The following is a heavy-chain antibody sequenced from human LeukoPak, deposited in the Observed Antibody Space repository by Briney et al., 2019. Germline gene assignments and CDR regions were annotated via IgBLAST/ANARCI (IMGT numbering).Heavy chain of an antibody. J-gene: IGHJ6*02. CDR1: GFTFSNYA. CDR3: ARDENGYDSEDGMDV. D-gene: IGHD2-2*03. CDR2: ISSNGGST. Sequence: GGSLRLSCAASGFTFSNYAMHWVRQAPGKGLEYVSAISSNGGSTYYANSVKGRFTISRDNARNSVYLQMNSLRAEDTAVYFCARDENGYDSEDGMDVWGQGATVTAPS. V-gene: IGHV3-64*01.